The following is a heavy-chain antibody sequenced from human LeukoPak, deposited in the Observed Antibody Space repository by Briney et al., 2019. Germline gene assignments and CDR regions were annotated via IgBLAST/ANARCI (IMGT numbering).Heavy chain of an antibody. Sequence: GGSLRLSCAASGFTFSSYGMHWVRQAPGKGLEWVAVISYDGSNKYYADSVKGRFTISRDNSKNTLYLQMNSLRAEDAAVYYCARVLTPPYYDYVWGSSRLVFGMDVWGQGTTVTVSS. CDR1: GFTFSSYG. V-gene: IGHV3-30*03. D-gene: IGHD3-16*01. J-gene: IGHJ6*02. CDR3: ARVLTPPYYDYVWGSSRLVFGMDV. CDR2: ISYDGSNK.